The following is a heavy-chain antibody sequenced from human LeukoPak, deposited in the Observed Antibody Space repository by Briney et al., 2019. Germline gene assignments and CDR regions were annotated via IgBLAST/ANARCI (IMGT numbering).Heavy chain of an antibody. CDR1: GFTFSSYS. V-gene: IGHV3-21*01. J-gene: IGHJ6*03. CDR2: ISSSSSYI. Sequence: GGSLRLSCAASGFTFSSYSMNWVCQAPGKGLEWVSSISSSSSYIYYADSVKGRFTISRDDAKNSLYLQMNSLRAEDTAVYYCASIAADIVVVPADTDRYYYYYMDVWGKGTTVTVSS. CDR3: ASIAADIVVVPADTDRYYYYYMDV. D-gene: IGHD2-2*01.